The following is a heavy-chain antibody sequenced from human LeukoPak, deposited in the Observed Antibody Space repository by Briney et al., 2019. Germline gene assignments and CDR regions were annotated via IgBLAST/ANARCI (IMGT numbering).Heavy chain of an antibody. D-gene: IGHD6-6*01. CDR3: ARYMSISSWSFDY. CDR1: GGSISSGSYY. J-gene: IGHJ4*02. CDR2: IYTSGST. Sequence: SQTLSLTCTVSGGSISSGSYYWSWIRQPAGKGLEWIGRIYTSGSTNYNPSLKSRVTISVDTSKNQFSPNLSSVTAADTAVYYCARYMSISSWSFDYWGQGTLVTVSS. V-gene: IGHV4-61*02.